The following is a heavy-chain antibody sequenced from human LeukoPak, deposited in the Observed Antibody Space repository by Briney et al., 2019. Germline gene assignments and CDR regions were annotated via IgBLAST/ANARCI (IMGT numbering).Heavy chain of an antibody. CDR1: GFTFSSYG. CDR3: AKVGLRGVFDH. Sequence: PGRSLRLSCAASGFTFSSYGMHWVRQAPGKGLEWVAVISYDGSNKYYANSVKGRFTISRDNSKNTLYLQMNSLRAEDTAVYYCAKVGLRGVFDHWGQGTLVTVSS. J-gene: IGHJ4*02. V-gene: IGHV3-30*18. D-gene: IGHD3-10*01. CDR2: ISYDGSNK.